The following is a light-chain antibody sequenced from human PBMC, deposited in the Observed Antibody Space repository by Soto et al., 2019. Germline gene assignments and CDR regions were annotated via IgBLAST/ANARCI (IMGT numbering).Light chain of an antibody. J-gene: IGKJ2*01. CDR3: QHYGSSPPYT. CDR2: GAS. Sequence: IVLTKSPDTLSLSPGERATLYCRASRSVSSSYLAWYQHKAGQAPRLLISGASNRSTDIPDRFSGSESGTDFTLTISRLEPEDCAVYYCQHYGSSPPYTFGQGTKLEIK. V-gene: IGKV3-20*01. CDR1: RSVSSSY.